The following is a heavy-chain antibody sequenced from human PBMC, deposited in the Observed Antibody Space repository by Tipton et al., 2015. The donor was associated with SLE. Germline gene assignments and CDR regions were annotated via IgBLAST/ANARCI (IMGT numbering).Heavy chain of an antibody. V-gene: IGHV4-61*01. D-gene: IGHD2-2*01. CDR2: IHYSGST. CDR3: ARVPAVYYYYMDV. J-gene: IGHJ6*03. CDR1: GGSISSGSYY. Sequence: TLSLTCTVSGGSISSGSYYWSWIRQPPGKGLEWIAYIHYSGSTNDNPSLKSRVTISVDMSKNQVSLKLSSVTAADTAVYYCARVPAVYYYYMDVWGKGTTVTVSS.